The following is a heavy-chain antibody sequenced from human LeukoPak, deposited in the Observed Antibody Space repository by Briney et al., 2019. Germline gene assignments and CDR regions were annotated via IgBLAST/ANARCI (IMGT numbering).Heavy chain of an antibody. CDR2: INHSGST. D-gene: IGHD2-15*01. Sequence: RPSETLSLTCAVYGGSFSGYYWSWIRQPPGKGLEWIGEINHSGSTNYNPSLKSRVTISVDTSKNQFSLKLSSVTAADTAVYYCARGVRHRHCSGGSCYPEFDYWGQGTLVTVSS. J-gene: IGHJ4*02. CDR1: GGSFSGYY. CDR3: ARGVRHRHCSGGSCYPEFDY. V-gene: IGHV4-34*01.